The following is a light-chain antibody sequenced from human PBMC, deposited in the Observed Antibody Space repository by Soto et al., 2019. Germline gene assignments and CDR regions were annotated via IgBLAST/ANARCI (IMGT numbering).Light chain of an antibody. CDR3: QQSYSTLTWT. J-gene: IGKJ1*01. CDR2: AAS. CDR1: QSISSY. Sequence: DIQMTQSASSLSESVGDRVTITCRASQSISSYLNWYQQKPGKAPKLLIYAASSLQSGVPSRFSGSGSGTDFTLTISSLQPEDFATYYCQQSYSTLTWTFGQGTKVDIK. V-gene: IGKV1-39*01.